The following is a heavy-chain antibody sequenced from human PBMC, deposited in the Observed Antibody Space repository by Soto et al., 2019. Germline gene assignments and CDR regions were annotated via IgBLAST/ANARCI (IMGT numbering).Heavy chain of an antibody. V-gene: IGHV1-69*06. CDR3: ARAGWGSGNLPLNYYYYGMDV. D-gene: IGHD3-10*01. CDR1: GGTFSSYA. Sequence: SVKVSCKASGGTFSSYAISWVRQAPGQGLEWMGGIIPIFGTANYAQKFQGRVTITADKSTSTAYMELSSLRSEGTAVYYCARAGWGSGNLPLNYYYYGMDVWGQGTTVTVSS. CDR2: IIPIFGTA. J-gene: IGHJ6*02.